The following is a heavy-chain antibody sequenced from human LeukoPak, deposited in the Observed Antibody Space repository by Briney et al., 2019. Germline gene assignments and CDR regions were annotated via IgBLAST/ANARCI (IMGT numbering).Heavy chain of an antibody. D-gene: IGHD3-10*01. J-gene: IGHJ4*02. CDR2: VIGSGGIT. Sequence: GGSLRLSCAASGITFSSYAMSWVRQVPGKGLEWVSNVIGSGGITYYADSVKGRFTISRDNSKNTLYLQMNSLRAEDTAVYYCAKARGLSWPNYWGQGTLVTVSS. V-gene: IGHV3-23*01. CDR1: GITFSSYA. CDR3: AKARGLSWPNY.